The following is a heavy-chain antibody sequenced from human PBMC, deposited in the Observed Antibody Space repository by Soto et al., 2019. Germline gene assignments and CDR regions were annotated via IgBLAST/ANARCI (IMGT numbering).Heavy chain of an antibody. CDR3: GREMSSSWGGVFDS. CDR2: IKEDGSDK. J-gene: IGHJ4*02. CDR1: GFTFSSHW. D-gene: IGHD6-13*01. V-gene: IGHV3-7*04. Sequence: EVKVVESGGGLVQPGGSLRLSCAASGFTFSSHWMTWVRQAPGKGLEWVANIKEDGSDKNYVDSVKGRFTISRDNAKKAMYRQMNNQRAEDTAVYYCGREMSSSWGGVFDSWGQGTLVTVSS.